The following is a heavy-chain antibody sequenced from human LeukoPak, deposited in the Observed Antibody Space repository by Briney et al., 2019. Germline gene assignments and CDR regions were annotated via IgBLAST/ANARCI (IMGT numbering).Heavy chain of an antibody. CDR3: ARLNKNDSGSYRFGKKKRGYMDV. D-gene: IGHD3-10*01. J-gene: IGHJ6*03. CDR1: GGSLSTYY. V-gene: IGHV4-59*01. CDR2: IYHSGST. Sequence: SETLSLTCTVSGGSLSTYYWSWVRQPPGKGLEWVGYIYHSGSTNYNPSLKSRATISVKTSQNQFYLKLSSVTAADTAVYYCARLNKNDSGSYRFGKKKRGYMDVWGKGPTVTISS.